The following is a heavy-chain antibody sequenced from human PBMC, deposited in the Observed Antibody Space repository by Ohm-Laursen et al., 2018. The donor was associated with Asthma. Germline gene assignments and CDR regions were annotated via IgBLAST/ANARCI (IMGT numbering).Heavy chain of an antibody. CDR2: IIPIFGTA. CDR1: GYTFTSYA. D-gene: IGHD5-18*01. J-gene: IGHJ6*02. CDR3: ARDTAAMVILGMDV. V-gene: IGHV1-69*13. Sequence: ASVKVSCKTSGYTFTSYAISWVRQAPGQGLEWMGGIIPIFGTANYAQKFQGRVTITADESTSTAYMELSSLRAEDTAVYYCARDTAAMVILGMDVWGQGTTVTVSS.